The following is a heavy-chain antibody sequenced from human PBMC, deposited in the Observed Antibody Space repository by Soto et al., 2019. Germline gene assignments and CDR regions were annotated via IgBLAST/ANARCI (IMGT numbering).Heavy chain of an antibody. V-gene: IGHV4-34*01. Sequence: PSETLSLTCAVYGGSFSGYYCGWIRQPPGKGXXGIXEXXXXXSXXXNPSLKSRVTLSVDTSKNQFSLKLNSVTAADTAVYYCARLLRRIDYWVQGTLVTVSS. CDR3: ARLLRRIDY. CDR1: GGSFSGYY. CDR2: XXXXXSX. D-gene: IGHD3-16*01. J-gene: IGHJ4*02.